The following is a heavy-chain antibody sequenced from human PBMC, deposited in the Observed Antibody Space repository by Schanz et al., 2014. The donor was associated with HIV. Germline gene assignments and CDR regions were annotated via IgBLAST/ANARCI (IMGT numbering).Heavy chain of an antibody. CDR2: SWYDGNTE. V-gene: IGHV3-33*03. D-gene: IGHD6-13*01. Sequence: QVQVVESGGGVVRPGRSLRLSCAASGFTFSSFGMHWVRQAPGKGLEWVAASWYDGNTEYYADSVKGRFTTSRDSSKNTLYLQMNSLRVEDTAIYYCRVFMGALDVWGQGTMVTVSS. CDR1: GFTFSSFG. J-gene: IGHJ3*01. CDR3: RVFMGALDV.